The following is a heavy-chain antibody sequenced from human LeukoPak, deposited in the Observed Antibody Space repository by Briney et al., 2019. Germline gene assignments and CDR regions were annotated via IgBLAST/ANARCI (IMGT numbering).Heavy chain of an antibody. CDR2: IWYDGSND. J-gene: IGHJ4*02. CDR3: ARFPTYGYTTTWYFDY. V-gene: IGHV3-33*01. Sequence: GGSLRLSCAASGFTFSSYGMQWVRQAPGKGLEWVALIWYDGSNDYYGDSVKGRFTISRDNSKNTLYLRMNSLRAEDTAVYFCARFPTYGYTTTWYFDYWGQGTLVTVSS. CDR1: GFTFSSYG. D-gene: IGHD6-13*01.